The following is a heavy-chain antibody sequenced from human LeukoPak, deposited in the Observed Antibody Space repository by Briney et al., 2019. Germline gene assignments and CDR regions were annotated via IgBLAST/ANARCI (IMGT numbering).Heavy chain of an antibody. CDR2: INHSGST. D-gene: IGHD5-24*01. CDR1: GGSFSGYY. V-gene: IGHV4-34*01. CDR3: ARGEGARDGYNYEGPFYFDY. J-gene: IGHJ4*02. Sequence: SETLSLTCAVYGGSFSGYYWSWIRQPPGKGLEWIGEINHSGSTNYNPSLKSRVTISVDTSKSQFSLKPNSMTAADTAVYYCARGEGARDGYNYEGPFYFDYWGQGTLVTVSS.